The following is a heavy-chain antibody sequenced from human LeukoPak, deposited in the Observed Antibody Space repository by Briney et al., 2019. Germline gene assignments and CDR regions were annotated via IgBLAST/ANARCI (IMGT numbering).Heavy chain of an antibody. V-gene: IGHV1-18*01. Sequence: GASVKVSCKASGGTFSSYAISWVRQAPGQGLEWMGWISAYNGNTNYAQKLQGRVTMTTDTSTSTAYMELRSLRSDDTAVYYCARVERNWNYVYYWGQGTLVTVSS. CDR2: ISAYNGNT. J-gene: IGHJ4*02. CDR3: ARVERNWNYVYY. CDR1: GGTFSSYA. D-gene: IGHD1-7*01.